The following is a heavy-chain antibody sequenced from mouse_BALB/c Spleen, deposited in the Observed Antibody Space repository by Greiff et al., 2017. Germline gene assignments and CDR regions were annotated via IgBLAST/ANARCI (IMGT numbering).Heavy chain of an antibody. D-gene: IGHD1-1*01. J-gene: IGHJ1*01. CDR1: GYTFTSYW. CDR3: TRYYGSGLCWYFDV. V-gene: IGHV1S127*01. Sequence: QVQLQQPGAELVKPGASVKMSCKASGYTFTSYWMHWVKQRPGQGLEWIGVIDPSDSYTSYNQKFKGKATLTVDTSSSTAYMQLSSLTSEDSAVYYCTRYYGSGLCWYFDVWGAGTTVTVSA. CDR2: IDPSDSYT.